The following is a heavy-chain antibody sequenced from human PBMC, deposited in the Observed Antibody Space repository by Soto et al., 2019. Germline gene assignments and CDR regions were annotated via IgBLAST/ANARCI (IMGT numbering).Heavy chain of an antibody. Sequence: PGESLRLSCAASGFSFSRYWMHWVRQGAGTGLVWVSRISSDESDKTYADSVKGRFTISRDNAKNTLYLQMNNLRAEDTAVYYCARDWTATGHSSFDSWGNGTLVTVSS. V-gene: IGHV3-74*01. CDR3: ARDWTATGHSSFDS. D-gene: IGHD2-8*02. J-gene: IGHJ4*01. CDR1: GFSFSRYW. CDR2: ISSDESDK.